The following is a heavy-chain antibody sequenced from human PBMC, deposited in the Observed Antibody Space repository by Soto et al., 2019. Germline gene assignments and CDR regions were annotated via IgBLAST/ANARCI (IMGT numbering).Heavy chain of an antibody. Sequence: VQLVESGGGLVKPGGSLRLSCAASGLSFSDYSMTWIRQAPGKGPEWVARISRGGGDTEYADTVKGRFTISRDNAKNSLYLQMDSMRAEDTAVYYCTTGGRSTSYYWEFWGQGTLVTVSS. D-gene: IGHD3-10*01. J-gene: IGHJ4*02. CDR1: GLSFSDYS. CDR2: ISRGGGDT. V-gene: IGHV3-11*06. CDR3: TTGGRSTSYYWEF.